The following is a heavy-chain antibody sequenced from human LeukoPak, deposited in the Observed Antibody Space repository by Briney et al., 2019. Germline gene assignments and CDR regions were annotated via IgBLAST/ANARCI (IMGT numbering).Heavy chain of an antibody. V-gene: IGHV4-34*01. CDR3: AYSSGYQQH. CDR1: GGSFSSYY. J-gene: IGHJ1*01. D-gene: IGHD3-22*01. Sequence: NPSETLSLACAAYGGSFSSYYWTWIRQPPGKGLEWIGEINHSGSTDYNPSLKSRVTISVDTSKNQFSLKLSSVTAADTAVYYCAYSSGYQQHWGQGTLVTVSS. CDR2: INHSGST.